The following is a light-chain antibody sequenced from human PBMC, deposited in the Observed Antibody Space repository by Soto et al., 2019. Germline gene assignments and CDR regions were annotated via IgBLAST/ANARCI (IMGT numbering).Light chain of an antibody. J-gene: IGLJ1*01. V-gene: IGLV2-14*01. CDR2: EVS. Sequence: QSVLTQPASVSGSPGQSITISCTGTSSDAGGYNYVSWYQLHPGKAPKLMVYEVSNRPSGVSNRFSGSKSGNTASLTISGLQAEDEADYYCSSYTSSTAYVFGIGTKVTVL. CDR1: SSDAGGYNY. CDR3: SSYTSSTAYV.